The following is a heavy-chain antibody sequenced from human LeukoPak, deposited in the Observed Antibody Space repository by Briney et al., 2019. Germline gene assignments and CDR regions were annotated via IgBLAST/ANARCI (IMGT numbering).Heavy chain of an antibody. CDR2: IRSSSSYI. Sequence: GGSLRLSCAASGFTFSNYWMSWVRQAPGKGLEWVSFIRSSSSYIYYADSVKGRFTISRDNAKNSLYLQMNSLRAEDTAVYYCARPGIAVAGEFFDYWGQGTLVTVSS. J-gene: IGHJ4*02. CDR1: GFTFSNYW. V-gene: IGHV3-21*01. CDR3: ARPGIAVAGEFFDY. D-gene: IGHD6-19*01.